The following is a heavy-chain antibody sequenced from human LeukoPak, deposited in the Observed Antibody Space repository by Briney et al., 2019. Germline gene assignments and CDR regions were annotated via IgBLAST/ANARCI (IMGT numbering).Heavy chain of an antibody. CDR3: AKGSSDGAGSERY. Sequence: GGSLRLSCAASRFTFNKYDMNWVRQAPGKGLEWVSDISGSGDSTYYADSVKGRFTITRDNSKNTLYLQMNSLRGEDTAVYYCAKGSSDGAGSERYWGQGTLVTVSS. CDR2: ISGSGDST. J-gene: IGHJ1*01. D-gene: IGHD4-17*01. CDR1: RFTFNKYD. V-gene: IGHV3-23*01.